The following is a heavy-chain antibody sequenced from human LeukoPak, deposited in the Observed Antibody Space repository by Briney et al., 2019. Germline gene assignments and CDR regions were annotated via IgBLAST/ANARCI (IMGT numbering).Heavy chain of an antibody. CDR3: ARGGRGSAAVVAPRSFDI. J-gene: IGHJ3*02. Sequence: GGSLRLSCAASGFTVSSTHMVWVRQAPGKGLEWVSVTYTGGNSYYAGSVKGRFIISRDISKDTLYLQMNSLRAEDSALYYCARGGRGSAAVVAPRSFDIWGQGTMVTVSS. CDR1: GFTVSSTH. D-gene: IGHD3-22*01. V-gene: IGHV3-53*01. CDR2: TYTGGNS.